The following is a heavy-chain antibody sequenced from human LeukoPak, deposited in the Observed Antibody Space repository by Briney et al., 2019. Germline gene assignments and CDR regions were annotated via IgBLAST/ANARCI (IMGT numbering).Heavy chain of an antibody. J-gene: IGHJ4*02. D-gene: IGHD3-22*01. CDR3: AIYSTPYDSSGRPFDY. Sequence: PSETLSLTCIVSGGSISSYYWSWIRQPAGKGLEWIGRIYTSGSTNYNPSLKSRVTMSVDTSKNQFSLKLSSVTAADTAVYYCAIYSTPYDSSGRPFDYWGQGTLVTVSS. CDR1: GGSISSYY. V-gene: IGHV4-4*07. CDR2: IYTSGST.